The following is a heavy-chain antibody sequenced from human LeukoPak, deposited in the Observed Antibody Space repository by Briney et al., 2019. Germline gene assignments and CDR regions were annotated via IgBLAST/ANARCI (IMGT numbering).Heavy chain of an antibody. Sequence: GGSLRLSCAASGFIFSSHWVSGVRQAPGKGLEWVANIKHDGSEKDYVDSVEGRFTISRDNVKNSLYLQMDSLRAEDTAVYYCARSDSSGWYGEYYYYMDVWGKGTTVTVSS. CDR2: IKHDGSEK. CDR1: GFIFSSHW. J-gene: IGHJ6*03. CDR3: ARSDSSGWYGEYYYYMDV. D-gene: IGHD6-19*01. V-gene: IGHV3-7*01.